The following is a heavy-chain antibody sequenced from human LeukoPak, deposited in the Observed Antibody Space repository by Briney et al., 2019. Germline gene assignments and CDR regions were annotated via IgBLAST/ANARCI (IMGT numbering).Heavy chain of an antibody. D-gene: IGHD5-18*01. CDR3: ARGRIQLWSYYFDL. V-gene: IGHV1-8*01. J-gene: IGHJ4*02. CDR1: GYTFATYD. CDR2: MSPSSGNT. Sequence: ASAKVSCQASGYTFATYDINWFRQATGQGPEWLGSMSPSSGNTNYAQNFRGRVTMTGDTSTTTAYLELNGLKSDDTAVYYCARGRIQLWSYYFDLWGQGTLVAVSS.